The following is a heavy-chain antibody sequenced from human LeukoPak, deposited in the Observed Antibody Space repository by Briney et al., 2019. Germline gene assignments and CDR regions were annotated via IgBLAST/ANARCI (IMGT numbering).Heavy chain of an antibody. J-gene: IGHJ4*02. CDR1: GGSISSSSYY. CDR3: ARASGSYFWYYFDY. Sequence: PSETLSLTCTVSGGSISSSSYYWSWIRQPAGKGLEWIGRIYTSGSTNYNPSLKSRVTISVDTSKNQFSLKLSSVTAADTAVYYCARASGSYFWYYFDYWGQGTLVTVSS. CDR2: IYTSGST. D-gene: IGHD1-26*01. V-gene: IGHV4-61*02.